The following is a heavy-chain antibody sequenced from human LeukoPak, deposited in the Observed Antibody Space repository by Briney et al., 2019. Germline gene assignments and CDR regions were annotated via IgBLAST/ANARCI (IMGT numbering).Heavy chain of an antibody. Sequence: SETLSLTCAVSGYSISSTYYWGWIRQPPGKGLEWIGSTHHSGSSDYNPSLKSRVTISADTSKNQLSLKLRFVSAADTAVYYCARLGYCSSTSCYFEKWGQGTLVTVSS. CDR2: THHSGSS. V-gene: IGHV4-38-2*01. D-gene: IGHD2-2*01. CDR3: ARLGYCSSTSCYFEK. J-gene: IGHJ4*02. CDR1: GYSISSTYY.